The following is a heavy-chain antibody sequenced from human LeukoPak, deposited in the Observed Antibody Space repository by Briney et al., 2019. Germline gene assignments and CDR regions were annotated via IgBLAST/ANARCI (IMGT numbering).Heavy chain of an antibody. J-gene: IGHJ4*02. CDR2: INAGNGNT. Sequence: VSVKVSCKASGYTFTSYAMHWVRQAPGQRLEWMGWINAGNGNTKYSQEFQGRVTITRDTSASTAYMELSSLRSEDMAVYYCASRSTVSEHPDSSGYKEYWGQGTLVTVSS. D-gene: IGHD2-15*01. CDR3: ASRSTVSEHPDSSGYKEY. CDR1: GYTFTSYA. V-gene: IGHV1-3*03.